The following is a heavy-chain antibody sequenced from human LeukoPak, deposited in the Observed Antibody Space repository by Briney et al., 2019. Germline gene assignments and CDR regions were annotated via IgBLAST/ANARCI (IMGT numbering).Heavy chain of an antibody. CDR2: INAGNGNT. J-gene: IGHJ3*02. V-gene: IGHV1-3*01. CDR1: GYTFTSYA. D-gene: IGHD2-2*01. Sequence: ASVKVSCKASGYTFTSYAIHWVRQAPGQRLEWMGWINAGNGNTKYSQKFQGRVTITRDTSASTAYMELSSLRSEDTAVYYCARDLGGYCSSSSCLYAFDIWGQGTMVTVSS. CDR3: ARDLGGYCSSSSCLYAFDI.